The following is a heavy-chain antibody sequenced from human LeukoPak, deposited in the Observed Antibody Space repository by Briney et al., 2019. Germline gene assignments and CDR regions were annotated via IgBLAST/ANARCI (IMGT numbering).Heavy chain of an antibody. J-gene: IGHJ4*02. D-gene: IGHD5-12*01. V-gene: IGHV3-20*04. Sequence: PGGSLRLSCAASGFTFDDYGLSWVRQAPGKGLEWVSGINWNGGSTGYADSVKGRFTISRDNAKNSLYLQMNSLRAEDTALYYCARVIYYDSLYYFDYWGQGTLVTVSS. CDR2: INWNGGST. CDR1: GFTFDDYG. CDR3: ARVIYYDSLYYFDY.